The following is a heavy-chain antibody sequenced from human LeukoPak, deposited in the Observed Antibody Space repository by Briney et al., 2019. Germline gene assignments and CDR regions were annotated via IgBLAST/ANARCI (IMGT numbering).Heavy chain of an antibody. CDR2: IYSGGST. CDR1: GFTVSSNY. D-gene: IGHD4-11*01. CDR3: AKSTIDY. Sequence: GGSLRLSCAASGFTVSSNYMTWVRQAPGKGLEWVSVIYSGGSTYYADSVKGRFTISRDNSKSTLYLQMNSLRAEDTAVYYCAKSTIDYWGQGTLVTVSS. J-gene: IGHJ4*02. V-gene: IGHV3-66*01.